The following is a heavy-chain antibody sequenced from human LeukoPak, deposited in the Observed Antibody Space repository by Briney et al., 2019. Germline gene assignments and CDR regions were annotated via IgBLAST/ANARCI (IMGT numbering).Heavy chain of an antibody. Sequence: GGSLRLSCAASGFTFSSYWMNWVRQAPGRGLVWVSRIASDGNSTTYADSVKGRFSISRDNAKNTLYLQMNSLRVEDTAVYYCARGRPHGNDYWGQGTLVTVSS. V-gene: IGHV3-74*01. J-gene: IGHJ4*02. CDR1: GFTFSSYW. CDR2: IASDGNST. CDR3: ARGRPHGNDY. D-gene: IGHD4-23*01.